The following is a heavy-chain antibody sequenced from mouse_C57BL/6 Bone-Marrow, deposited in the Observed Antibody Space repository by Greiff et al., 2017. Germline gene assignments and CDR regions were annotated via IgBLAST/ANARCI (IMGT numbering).Heavy chain of an antibody. D-gene: IGHD3-2*02. CDR3: EALDY. CDR1: GFTFSSYA. J-gene: IGHJ2*01. V-gene: IGHV5-4*03. Sequence: EVKVEESGGGLVKPGGSLKLSCAASGFTFSSYAMSWVRQTPEKRLELVATISDGGSYTYYPDNVKGRFTISRDNAKNNLYLQMSHLKSEDTAMYYCEALDYWGQGTTLTVSS. CDR2: ISDGGSYT.